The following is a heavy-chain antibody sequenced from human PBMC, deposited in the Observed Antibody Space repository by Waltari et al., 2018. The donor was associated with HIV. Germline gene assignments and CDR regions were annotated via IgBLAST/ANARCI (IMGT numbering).Heavy chain of an antibody. D-gene: IGHD3-22*01. CDR1: GASISSFY. J-gene: IGHJ6*02. CDR3: ARDYYDSSGSSYGMDV. Sequence: QVQLQESGPGLVMPSETLSLTRTVPGASISSFYWSRIRQPPGKGLEWIGYIYYSGSTNYNPSLKSRVTISVDTSKNQFSLKLSSVTAADTAVYYCARDYYDSSGSSYGMDVWGQGTTVTVSS. CDR2: IYYSGST. V-gene: IGHV4-59*01.